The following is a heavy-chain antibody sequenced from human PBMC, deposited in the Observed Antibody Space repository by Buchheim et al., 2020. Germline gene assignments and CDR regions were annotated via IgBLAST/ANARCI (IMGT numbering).Heavy chain of an antibody. CDR1: GDSISSDNW. CDR2: VYHSGIT. Sequence: QVQLQESGPGLVKPSGTLSLTCAVSGDSISSDNWWSWVRQPPGQGMEWIAEVYHSGITNYNPSLKSRVTNYIDKSQNQFSLKLTSMTAADTAVYYCASVSFYGDSNFDCWGQGTL. CDR3: ASVSFYGDSNFDC. D-gene: IGHD4-17*01. J-gene: IGHJ4*02. V-gene: IGHV4-4*02.